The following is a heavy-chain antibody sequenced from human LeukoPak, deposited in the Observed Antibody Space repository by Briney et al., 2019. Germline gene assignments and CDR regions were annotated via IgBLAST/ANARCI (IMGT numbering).Heavy chain of an antibody. J-gene: IGHJ4*02. Sequence: SETLSLTCTVSGGSISSYYWSWIRQPPGKGLEWIGYIYYSGSTNYNPSLKSRVTISVDTSKNQFSLELSSVTAADTAVYYCARGETAGDFDYWGQGTLVTVSS. CDR3: ARGETAGDFDY. CDR2: IYYSGST. D-gene: IGHD6-13*01. CDR1: GGSISSYY. V-gene: IGHV4-59*01.